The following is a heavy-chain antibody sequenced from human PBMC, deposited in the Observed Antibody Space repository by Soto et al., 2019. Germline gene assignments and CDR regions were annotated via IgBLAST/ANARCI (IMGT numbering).Heavy chain of an antibody. CDR2: ISSSSSYI. J-gene: IGHJ4*02. Sequence: PGGSLRLSCAASGFTFSSYSMHWVRQAPGKGLEWVSSISSSSSYIYYADSVKGRFTISRDNAKNSLYLQMNSLRAEDTAVYYCARDRYYDSSGYYTYFDYWGQGTLVTVSS. V-gene: IGHV3-21*01. CDR3: ARDRYYDSSGYYTYFDY. CDR1: GFTFSSYS. D-gene: IGHD3-22*01.